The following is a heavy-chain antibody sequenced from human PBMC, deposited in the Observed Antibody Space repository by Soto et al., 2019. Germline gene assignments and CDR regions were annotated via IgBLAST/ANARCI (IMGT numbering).Heavy chain of an antibody. D-gene: IGHD2-8*02. J-gene: IGHJ5*02. CDR1: GGSFSPNY. Sequence: PSDTLSLTCNVSGGSFSPNYWSWIRQPPGKGLEWIGEIYHTGSTKYNPSLKSRVTISIDKSNNEFSLKLNSVTAADTAVYYCATLPPRIEVVVNPIPTWGQGILVNVSS. CDR3: ATLPPRIEVVVNPIPT. V-gene: IGHV4-34*01. CDR2: IYHTGST.